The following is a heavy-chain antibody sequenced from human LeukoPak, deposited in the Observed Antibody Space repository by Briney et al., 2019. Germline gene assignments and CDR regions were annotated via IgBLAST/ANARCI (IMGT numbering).Heavy chain of an antibody. D-gene: IGHD3-22*01. CDR2: IAYSGTT. V-gene: IGHV4-39*01. Sequence: SETQSLTCTVSGGSISNNNYSWGWIRQPPGKGLEWVGSIAYSGTTYYNPSLKSRVAISVDTSKNQFSLKLTSVTAADTAIYYCVRQWFFWGQGTLVTVSS. CDR1: GGSISNNNYS. CDR3: VRQWFF. J-gene: IGHJ1*01.